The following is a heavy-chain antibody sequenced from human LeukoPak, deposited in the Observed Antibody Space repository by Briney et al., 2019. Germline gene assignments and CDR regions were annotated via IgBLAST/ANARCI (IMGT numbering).Heavy chain of an antibody. CDR1: GGSISSYY. Sequence: SETLSPTCTVSGGSISSYYWSWIRQPPGKGLEWIGYIYYSGSTNYNPSLKSRVTISVDTSKNQFSLKLSSVTAADTAVYYCARGTRGQPFDYWGQGTLVTVSS. V-gene: IGHV4-59*01. CDR2: IYYSGST. D-gene: IGHD1-1*01. J-gene: IGHJ4*02. CDR3: ARGTRGQPFDY.